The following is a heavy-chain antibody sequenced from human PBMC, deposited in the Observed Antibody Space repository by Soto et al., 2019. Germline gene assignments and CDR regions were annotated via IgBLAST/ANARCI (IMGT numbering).Heavy chain of an antibody. Sequence: QVQLQESGPGLVKPSQTLSLTCTVSGGSISSGDYYWSWIRQPPGKGLEWIGYIDYSGSTYYNPSLKSRVTISVDTSKNQFSLKLSSVTAADTAVYYCASQVGATTVINDYWGQGTLVTVSS. CDR1: GGSISSGDYY. CDR2: IDYSGST. J-gene: IGHJ4*02. D-gene: IGHD1-26*01. CDR3: ASQVGATTVINDY. V-gene: IGHV4-30-4*01.